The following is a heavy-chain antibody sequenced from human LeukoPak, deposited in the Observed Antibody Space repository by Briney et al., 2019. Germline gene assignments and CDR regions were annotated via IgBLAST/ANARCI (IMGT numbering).Heavy chain of an antibody. Sequence: GGSLRLSCAASGFTFSSYSMNWVRQAPGKGLEWVSSISSSSSYIYYADSVKGRFTISRDNAKNSLYLQMNSLRAEDTAVYYCARTDVLLWFGELSGVFDYWGQGTLVTVSS. CDR1: GFTFSSYS. J-gene: IGHJ4*02. CDR2: ISSSSSYI. V-gene: IGHV3-21*01. D-gene: IGHD3-10*01. CDR3: ARTDVLLWFGELSGVFDY.